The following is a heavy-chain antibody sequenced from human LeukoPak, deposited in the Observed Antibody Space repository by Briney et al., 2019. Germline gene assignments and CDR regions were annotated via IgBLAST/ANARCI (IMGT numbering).Heavy chain of an antibody. Sequence: GGSLRLSCAASGFTFSIMHWVRQAPGQGLEWVALISYDGNNKFYADSVKGRFTISRDNSRNTLFLQMNSLRGADAAVYSCARGGIPTGPYYYFYYMDVWGKGTAVTVSS. D-gene: IGHD3-10*01. CDR1: GFTFSI. CDR3: ARGGIPTGPYYYFYYMDV. CDR2: ISYDGNNK. J-gene: IGHJ6*03. V-gene: IGHV3-30*01.